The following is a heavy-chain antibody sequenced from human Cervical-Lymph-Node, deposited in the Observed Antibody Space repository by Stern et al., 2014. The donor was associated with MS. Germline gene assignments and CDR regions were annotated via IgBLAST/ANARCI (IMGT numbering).Heavy chain of an antibody. CDR1: GFTFSDSY. CDR3: VRGWEPRQDGPSGHDYDAFDI. J-gene: IGHJ3*02. CDR2: ISSSGDTI. V-gene: IGHV3-11*01. D-gene: IGHD5-12*01. Sequence: DQLVESGGGLVKPGGSLRLSCAASGFTFSDSYMTWIRQTPGKGLEGVSYISSSGDTIKYAESVKGRFTVSRDNAKNSLSLQMSSLRVEDTAVYYCVRGWEPRQDGPSGHDYDAFDIWGQGTMVTVSS.